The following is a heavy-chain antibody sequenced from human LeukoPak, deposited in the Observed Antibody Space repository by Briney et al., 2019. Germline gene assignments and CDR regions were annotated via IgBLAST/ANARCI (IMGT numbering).Heavy chain of an antibody. V-gene: IGHV4-59*01. CDR3: ARDTVTTYYYYMDV. Sequence: SETQSLTCSVSGGSISSYYWRWLRQPPGKGLEWIGYIYYSGSTNYNPSLKSRVTISVDTSKNQFSLKLSSVTAADTAVCYCARDTVTTYYYYMDVWGKGTTVTVSS. J-gene: IGHJ6*03. CDR1: GGSISSYY. CDR2: IYYSGST. D-gene: IGHD4-11*01.